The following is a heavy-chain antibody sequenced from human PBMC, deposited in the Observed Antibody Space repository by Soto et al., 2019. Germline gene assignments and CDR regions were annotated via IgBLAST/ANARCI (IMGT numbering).Heavy chain of an antibody. V-gene: IGHV4-61*01. D-gene: IGHD5-12*01. Sequence: SETLSLTCTVSGGSVSSGSYYWSWIRQPPGKGLELIGYIYYSGSTNYNPSLKSRVTISVDTSKNQFSLKLSSVTAADTAVYYCARGGGYDPTYYYYYYGMDVWGQGTTVTAP. CDR1: GGSVSSGSYY. CDR2: IYYSGST. CDR3: ARGGGYDPTYYYYYYGMDV. J-gene: IGHJ6*02.